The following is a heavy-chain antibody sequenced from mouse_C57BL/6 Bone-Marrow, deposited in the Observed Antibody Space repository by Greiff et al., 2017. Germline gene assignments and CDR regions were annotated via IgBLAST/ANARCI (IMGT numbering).Heavy chain of an antibody. J-gene: IGHJ4*01. CDR2: IDPENGDT. Sequence: DVKLVESGAELVRPGASVKLSCTASGFNIKDDYMHWVKQRPEQGLEWIGWIDPENGDTEYASKFQGKATITADTSSNTAYLQLSSLTSEDTAVYYCTKGAMDYWGQGTSVTVSS. CDR3: TKGAMDY. CDR1: GFNIKDDY. V-gene: IGHV14-4*01.